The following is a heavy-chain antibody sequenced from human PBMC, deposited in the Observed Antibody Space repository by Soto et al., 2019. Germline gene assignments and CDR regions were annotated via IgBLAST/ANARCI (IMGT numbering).Heavy chain of an antibody. CDR2: INSDGSST. Sequence: EVQLVESGGGLVQPGGSLRLSCAASGFTFSSYWMHWVRQAPGKGLVWVSRINSDGSSTTYADSVKGRSTISRDNAKKTVYLQMNSLRAEDTAVYYCASKHSSRAFDYWGQGTLVTVSS. CDR3: ASKHSSRAFDY. D-gene: IGHD6-13*01. CDR1: GFTFSSYW. V-gene: IGHV3-74*01. J-gene: IGHJ4*02.